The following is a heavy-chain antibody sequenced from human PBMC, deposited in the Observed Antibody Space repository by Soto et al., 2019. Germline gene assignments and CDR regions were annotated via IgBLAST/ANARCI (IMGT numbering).Heavy chain of an antibody. J-gene: IGHJ4*02. CDR1: GFTFSSYA. CDR2: ISGSGGST. V-gene: IGHV3-23*01. Sequence: EVQLLESGGGLVQPGGSLRLSCAASGFTFSSYAMSWVRQAPGKGLEWVSAISGSGGSTYYADSVKGRFTISRDNSKNTLYLQMNSLRAEDTAVYYCAKDIAAAALQRTYYFDYWGQGTLVTVPS. CDR3: AKDIAAAALQRTYYFDY. D-gene: IGHD6-13*01.